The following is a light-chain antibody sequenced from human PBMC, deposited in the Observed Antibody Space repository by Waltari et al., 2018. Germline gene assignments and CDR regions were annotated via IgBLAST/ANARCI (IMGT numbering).Light chain of an antibody. Sequence: NMLTQSPGTLSLSPGERATLSCRASQSISKYLAWYQQKPGQAPRLLIYDAASRATGIPDRFSGSGSGTDFSLTISRLEPEDSAVYYCQKYGTLPATFGQGTKVEIK. CDR3: QKYGTLPAT. J-gene: IGKJ1*01. V-gene: IGKV3-20*01. CDR1: QSISKY. CDR2: DAA.